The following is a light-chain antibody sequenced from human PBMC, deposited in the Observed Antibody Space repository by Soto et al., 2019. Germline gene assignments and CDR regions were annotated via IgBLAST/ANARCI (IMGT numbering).Light chain of an antibody. CDR1: QSVRSH. Sequence: EIVMTQSPATLSLSPGDRATLSCRASQSVRSHLAWFQQKPGQPPRLLIFGESTRATGVPARFSGSGSGTDFTLTISSLQPEDFATYYCLQDYNYPLTFGGGTKVDNK. CDR3: LQDYNYPLT. V-gene: IGKV3-15*01. CDR2: GES. J-gene: IGKJ4*01.